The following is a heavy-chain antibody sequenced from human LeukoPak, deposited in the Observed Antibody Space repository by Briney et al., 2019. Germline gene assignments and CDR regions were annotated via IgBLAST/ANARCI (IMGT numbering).Heavy chain of an antibody. V-gene: IGHV1-2*02. CDR1: GGTFSSYA. CDR2: INPNSGGT. J-gene: IGHJ4*02. D-gene: IGHD6-19*01. CDR3: ARTGEVAGTEDY. Sequence: GSSVKVSCKASGGTFSSYAIRWVRQAPGQGLEWMGWINPNSGGTNYAQKFQGRVTMTRDTSISTAYMELSRLRSDDTAVYYCARTGEVAGTEDYWGQGTLVTVSS.